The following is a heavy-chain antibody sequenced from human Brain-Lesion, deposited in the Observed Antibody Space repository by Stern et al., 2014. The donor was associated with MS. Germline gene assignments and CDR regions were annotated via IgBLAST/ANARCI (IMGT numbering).Heavy chain of an antibody. CDR3: AGEEDIRYCSGGSCTGNWFDP. Sequence: QVQLQESGPGLVKPSETLSLTCTVAGGSVSSTSYAWAWIRQPPGKGLEWIGTIYYSGDTYHSPSLKSRLTISLDTSKNQFSLTLRSVTAADTAVYYCAGEEDIRYCSGGSCTGNWFDPWGQGTLVTVSS. J-gene: IGHJ5*02. V-gene: IGHV4-39*01. CDR2: IYYSGDT. CDR1: GGSVSSTSYA. D-gene: IGHD2-15*01.